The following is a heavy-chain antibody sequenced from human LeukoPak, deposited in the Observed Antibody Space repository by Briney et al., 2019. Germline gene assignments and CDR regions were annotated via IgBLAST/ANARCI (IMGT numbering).Heavy chain of an antibody. J-gene: IGHJ4*02. CDR2: IYHSGST. CDR1: GGSISTYY. CDR3: ARGLDGYMRYFDY. Sequence: SETLSLTCTVSGGSISTYYWNWIRQPPGKGLEWIGYIYHSGSTNYNPSLKSRVTISVDTSKNQFSLKLSSVTAADTAVYYCARGLDGYMRYFDYWGQGTLVTVSS. V-gene: IGHV4-59*01. D-gene: IGHD5-24*01.